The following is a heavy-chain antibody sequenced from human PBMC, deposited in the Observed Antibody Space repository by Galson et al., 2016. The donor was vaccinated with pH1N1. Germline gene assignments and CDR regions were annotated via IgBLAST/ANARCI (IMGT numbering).Heavy chain of an antibody. Sequence: SVKVSCKASGGTFSNYAISWVRQAHGQGLEWMGGIIPMYGRTDYAQKFQGTVTITEDKSTSTSYMELSTVRLEVTAVYYCARTENVYDILTGSGSYYGMDVWGQGTAVTVSS. D-gene: IGHD3-9*01. CDR1: GGTFSNYA. J-gene: IGHJ6*02. CDR2: IIPMYGRT. V-gene: IGHV1-69*06. CDR3: ARTENVYDILTGSGSYYGMDV.